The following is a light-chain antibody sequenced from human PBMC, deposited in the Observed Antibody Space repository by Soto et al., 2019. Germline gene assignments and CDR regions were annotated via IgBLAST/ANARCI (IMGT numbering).Light chain of an antibody. J-gene: IGKJ4*01. CDR2: GAS. V-gene: IGKV3-15*01. CDR3: QQYGNSPPIT. CDR1: QSVSSN. Sequence: EIVMTQSPAILSVSPGERATLSCRASQSVSSNLAWYQQKPLQTPRLLIYGASTRATGIPARFSGSGSGTDFTLTISRLEPEDFAVYYCQQYGNSPPITFGGGTKVDIK.